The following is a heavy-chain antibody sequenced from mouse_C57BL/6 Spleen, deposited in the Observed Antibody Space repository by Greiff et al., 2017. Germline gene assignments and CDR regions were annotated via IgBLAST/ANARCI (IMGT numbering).Heavy chain of an antibody. CDR1: GYAFSSSW. J-gene: IGHJ3*01. CDR3: ARSSVVATRCAY. V-gene: IGHV1-82*01. Sequence: QVQLQQSGPELVKPGASVKISCKASGYAFSSSWMNWVKQRPGKGLEWIGRIYPGDGDTNYNGKFKGKATLTADKSSSTAYMQLSSLTSEDSAVYFCARSSVVATRCAYWGQGTLVTVSA. D-gene: IGHD1-1*01. CDR2: IYPGDGDT.